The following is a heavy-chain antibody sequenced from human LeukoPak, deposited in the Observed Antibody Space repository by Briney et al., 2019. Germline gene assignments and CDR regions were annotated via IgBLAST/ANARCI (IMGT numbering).Heavy chain of an antibody. CDR2: IKQDGCKK. CDR3: ARVCCSSWYYAALRWFDP. D-gene: IGHD6-13*01. J-gene: IGHJ5*02. CDR1: GFTFSSYC. V-gene: IGHV3-7*01. Sequence: GGSLRLSCAASGFTFSSYCMSWVRQAPGKGLEWVANIKQDGCKKYYVDSVKGRFTISRDNAKNSLYLQMNSVRAEDTAVYFFARVCCSSWYYAALRWFDPWGQGTRITVSA.